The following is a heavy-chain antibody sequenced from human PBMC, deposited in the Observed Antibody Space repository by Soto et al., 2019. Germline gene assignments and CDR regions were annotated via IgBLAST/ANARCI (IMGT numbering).Heavy chain of an antibody. J-gene: IGHJ4*02. Sequence: ASAKVSCKVSGYTLTELSMHWVRQAPGKGLEWMGGFDPEDGETIYAQKFQGRVTMTEDTSTDTAYMELSSLRSEDTAVYYCATDRGLRVAGTSSYFDYWGQGTLVTVSS. CDR2: FDPEDGET. CDR3: ATDRGLRVAGTSSYFDY. CDR1: GYTLTELS. V-gene: IGHV1-24*01. D-gene: IGHD6-19*01.